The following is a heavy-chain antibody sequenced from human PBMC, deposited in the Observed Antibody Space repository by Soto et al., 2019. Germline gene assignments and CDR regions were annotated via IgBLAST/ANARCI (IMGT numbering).Heavy chain of an antibody. J-gene: IGHJ6*02. V-gene: IGHV3-23*01. CDR2: ISASGDNI. D-gene: IGHD3-16*02. CDR3: ANGAEGVLRSRGIWGGYRPQSEYNFYGMDD. CDR1: GFTFNNYA. Sequence: GGSLRLSCAASGFTFNNYAMTWVRQSPGKGLEWVSLISASGDNIYYTDSVKGRFTISRDNSKRTLYLQMNSLRAEDTAMYYCANGAEGVLRSRGIWGGYRPQSEYNFYGMDDWGQGTTVTVSS.